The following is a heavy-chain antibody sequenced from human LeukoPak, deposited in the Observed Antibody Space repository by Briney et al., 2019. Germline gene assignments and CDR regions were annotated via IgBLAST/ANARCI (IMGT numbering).Heavy chain of an antibody. CDR2: IYTSGST. J-gene: IGHJ4*02. CDR1: GGSISSYY. Sequence: PSETLSLTCTVSGGSISSYYWSWIRQPAGKGLEWIGRIYTSGSTNYNPSLKSRVTISVDTSKNQFSLKLSSVTAADTAVYYCARSSYYYDSSGYLRRYYFDYWGQGTLVTVSS. CDR3: ARSSYYYDSSGYLRRYYFDY. V-gene: IGHV4-4*07. D-gene: IGHD3-22*01.